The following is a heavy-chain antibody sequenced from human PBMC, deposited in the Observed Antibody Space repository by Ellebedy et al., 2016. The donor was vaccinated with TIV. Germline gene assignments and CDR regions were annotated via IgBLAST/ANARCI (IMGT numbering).Heavy chain of an antibody. D-gene: IGHD4-17*01. CDR2: IRQEGDEI. Sequence: GESLKISCAASGFNFRSYWMTWVRQAPGKGLEWVAKIRQEGDEIYYVESVKGRFTISRDNAKNLLFLQMNSLRVDSTAVYYCARRASYGDYAVQVNPWFDPWGQGTLVTVSS. CDR1: GFNFRSYW. V-gene: IGHV3-7*01. CDR3: ARRASYGDYAVQVNPWFDP. J-gene: IGHJ5*02.